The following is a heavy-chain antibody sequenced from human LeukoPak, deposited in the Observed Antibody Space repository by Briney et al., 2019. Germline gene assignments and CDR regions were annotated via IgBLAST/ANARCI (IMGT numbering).Heavy chain of an antibody. J-gene: IGHJ3*02. Sequence: PSETLSLTCTVSGGSISSSSYYWGWIRQPPGKGLEWIGSIYYSGSTYYNPSLKSRVTISVDTSKNQFSLKLSSVTAADTAVYYCARRGVQEQTFDIWGRGTMVTVSS. CDR1: GGSISSSSYY. CDR2: IYYSGST. V-gene: IGHV4-39*01. CDR3: ARRGVQEQTFDI. D-gene: IGHD1/OR15-1a*01.